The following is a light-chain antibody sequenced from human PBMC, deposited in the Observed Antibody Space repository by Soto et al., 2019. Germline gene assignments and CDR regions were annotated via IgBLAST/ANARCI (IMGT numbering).Light chain of an antibody. CDR1: SSDVGSYNG. J-gene: IGLJ1*01. Sequence: QSVLTQPPSVSGSPGQSVTISCTGTSSDVGSYNGVSWYQQPPGTAPKLMIYDVSNRPSGVPDRFSGSKSGNTASLTISGLQAEDEGDYYCSSYKSSSTYVFGTGTKVTVL. CDR2: DVS. CDR3: SSYKSSSTYV. V-gene: IGLV2-18*02.